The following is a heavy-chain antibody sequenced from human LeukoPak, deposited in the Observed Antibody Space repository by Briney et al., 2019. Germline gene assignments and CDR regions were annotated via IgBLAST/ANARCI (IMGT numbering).Heavy chain of an antibody. J-gene: IGHJ3*02. CDR1: GFTFSSYA. CDR2: ISHDGSNK. CDR3: ARVELTMINYDAFDI. Sequence: PGGSLRLSCATSGFTFSSYAMHWVRQTPGKGLEWVAVISHDGSNKYYADSVKGRFTISRDNSENTLYLQMNSLRAEDTAVYYCARVELTMINYDAFDIWGQGTMVTVSS. D-gene: IGHD3-22*01. V-gene: IGHV3-30*04.